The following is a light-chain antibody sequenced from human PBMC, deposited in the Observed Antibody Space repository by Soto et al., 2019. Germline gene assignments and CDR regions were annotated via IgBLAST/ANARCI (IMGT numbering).Light chain of an antibody. Sequence: IQMTQSPSSVSASVVDTVTITCRASQLISSWLAWYQQKPGKAPKLLIYAASNLQSGVPSRFSGSGSGTDFTLTISCLQSEDFATYYCQQYYSYPRTFGQGTKVDIK. V-gene: IGKV1D-16*01. CDR2: AAS. CDR3: QQYYSYPRT. J-gene: IGKJ1*01. CDR1: QLISSW.